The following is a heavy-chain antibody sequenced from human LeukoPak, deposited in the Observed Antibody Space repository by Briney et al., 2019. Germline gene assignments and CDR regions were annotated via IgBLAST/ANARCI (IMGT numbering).Heavy chain of an antibody. D-gene: IGHD6-13*01. CDR3: ARPTSSSTLIDAFDI. Sequence: GGSLRLSCAASGFTFSSYAMSWVRQAPGKGLEWVSAISGSGGSTYYADSVKGRFTISRDNAKNSLYLQMNGLRAEDTAVYYCARPTSSSTLIDAFDIWGQGAMVTVS. CDR1: GFTFSSYA. J-gene: IGHJ3*02. CDR2: ISGSGGST. V-gene: IGHV3-23*01.